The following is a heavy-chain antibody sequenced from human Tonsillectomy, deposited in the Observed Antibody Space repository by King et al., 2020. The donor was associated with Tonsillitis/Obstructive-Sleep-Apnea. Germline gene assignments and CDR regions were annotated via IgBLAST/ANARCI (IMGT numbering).Heavy chain of an antibody. J-gene: IGHJ4*02. CDR3: ATQTTVTYFDY. V-gene: IGHV4-59*08. CDR2: IYNSGST. Sequence: VQLQELGPGLVKPSETLSLTCTVSGGSIGSDYWSWIRQPPGKGLEWIGYIYNSGSTSYNPSLKSRVTISLDTSKNQFSLKLRSVTAADTAVYYCATQTTVTYFDYWGQGTLVTVSS. CDR1: GGSIGSDY. D-gene: IGHD4-11*01.